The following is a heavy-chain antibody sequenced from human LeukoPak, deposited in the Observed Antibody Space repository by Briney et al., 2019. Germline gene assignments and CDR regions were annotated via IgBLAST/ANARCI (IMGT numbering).Heavy chain of an antibody. CDR3: ARDSDDYGDYGDAFDI. Sequence: ASVKVSCKASGYTFTSYGISWVRQAPGQGLEWMGWISAYNGNTNYAQKLQGRVTMTTDTSTSTAYMELRSPRSDDTAVYYCARDSDDYGDYGDAFDIWGQGTMVTVSS. CDR1: GYTFTSYG. V-gene: IGHV1-18*01. CDR2: ISAYNGNT. D-gene: IGHD4-17*01. J-gene: IGHJ3*02.